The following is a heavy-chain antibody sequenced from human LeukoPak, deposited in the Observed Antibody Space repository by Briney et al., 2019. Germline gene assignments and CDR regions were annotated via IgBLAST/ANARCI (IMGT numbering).Heavy chain of an antibody. CDR3: AKGSSSGWPYFFDY. CDR2: ISGGSGSST. Sequence: PGGSLRLSCAASGFTFSSYAMSRVRQAPGKGLEWVSAISGGSGSSTYYADAVKGRFSISRDNSRTTLSVQMNSLRAEDTAVYYCAKGSSSGWPYFFDYWGQGTLVTVSS. J-gene: IGHJ4*02. V-gene: IGHV3-23*01. CDR1: GFTFSSYA. D-gene: IGHD6-19*01.